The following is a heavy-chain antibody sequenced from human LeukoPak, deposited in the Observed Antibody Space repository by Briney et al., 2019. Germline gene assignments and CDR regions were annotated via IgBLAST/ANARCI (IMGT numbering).Heavy chain of an antibody. V-gene: IGHV1-46*01. CDR1: GYTFTSYY. CDR3: ARDNLGIQLWLQGYNWFDP. CDR2: INPSGGST. Sequence: ASVKVSCKASGYTFTSYYMHWVRQAPGQGLEWMGIINPSGGSTSYAQKFQGRVTMTRDTSTSTVYMELSSLRSEDTAVYYCARDNLGIQLWLQGYNWFDPWGQGTLVTVSS. J-gene: IGHJ5*02. D-gene: IGHD5-18*01.